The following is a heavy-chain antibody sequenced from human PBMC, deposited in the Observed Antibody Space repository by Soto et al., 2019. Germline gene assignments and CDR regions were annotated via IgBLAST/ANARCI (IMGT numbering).Heavy chain of an antibody. J-gene: IGHJ4*02. CDR1: GGSISSYY. Sequence: PSETLSLTCTVSGGSISSYYWSWIRQPPGKGLEWIGYIYYSGSTNYNPSLKSRVTISVDTSKNQFSLKLSSVTAADTAVYYCARDPGYCSGGSCLYYFDYWGQGTLVTVSS. V-gene: IGHV4-59*01. CDR2: IYYSGST. CDR3: ARDPGYCSGGSCLYYFDY. D-gene: IGHD2-15*01.